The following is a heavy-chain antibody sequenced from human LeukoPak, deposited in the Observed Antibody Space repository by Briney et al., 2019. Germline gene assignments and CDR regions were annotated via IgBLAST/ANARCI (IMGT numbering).Heavy chain of an antibody. V-gene: IGHV4-34*01. J-gene: IGHJ4*02. CDR3: ARNRYSSGWFFY. CDR1: GGSISNYY. Sequence: SETLSLTCTVSGGSISNYYWSWIRQPPGKGLEWIGEINHSGSTNYNPSLKSRVTISVDTSKNQFSLKLSSVTAADTAVYYCARNRYSSGWFFYWGQGTLVTVSS. CDR2: INHSGST. D-gene: IGHD6-19*01.